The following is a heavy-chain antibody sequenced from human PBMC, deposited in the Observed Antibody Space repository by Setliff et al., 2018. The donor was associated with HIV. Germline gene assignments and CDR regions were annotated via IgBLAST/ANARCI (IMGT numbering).Heavy chain of an antibody. Sequence: PSETLSLTCTVYGGSFSNYYTNWIRQPPGKGLEWIGELSPSGTTRSNPSLRSRVTISVDKSKNQLSLSLDSVTAADTAVYYCATDPKGDGWAYFDSWGQGTLVTVSS. CDR2: LSPSGTT. D-gene: IGHD6-19*01. CDR1: GGSFSNYY. J-gene: IGHJ4*02. CDR3: ATDPKGDGWAYFDS. V-gene: IGHV4-34*01.